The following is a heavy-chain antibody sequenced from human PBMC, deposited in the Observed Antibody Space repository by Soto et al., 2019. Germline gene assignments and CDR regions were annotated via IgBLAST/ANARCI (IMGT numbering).Heavy chain of an antibody. J-gene: IGHJ5*02. CDR1: GGSISSYC. V-gene: IGHV4-59*01. Sequence: PSETLSLTCTVSGGSISSYCWSWIRQPPGKGLEWIGYIYSSGSTNYNPSLKSRVTISVDTSKNQFSLKLSSVTAADTAVYYRAKSIAARQNWFDPWGQGTLVTVSS. CDR2: IYSSGST. D-gene: IGHD6-6*01. CDR3: AKSIAARQNWFDP.